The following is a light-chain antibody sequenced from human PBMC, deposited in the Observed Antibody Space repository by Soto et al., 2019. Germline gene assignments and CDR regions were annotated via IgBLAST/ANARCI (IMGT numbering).Light chain of an antibody. V-gene: IGLV2-14*01. CDR2: EVT. CDR3: SSYTSSNTPYV. CDR1: SSDVGAYHF. J-gene: IGLJ1*01. Sequence: LTQPASVSGSPGQSITISCTGSSSDVGAYHFVSWYQHHPGKAPKLILYEVTARPSGVSSRFSGSKSGNTASLTISGLQADDEANYYCSSYTSSNTPYVFGTGTKLTVL.